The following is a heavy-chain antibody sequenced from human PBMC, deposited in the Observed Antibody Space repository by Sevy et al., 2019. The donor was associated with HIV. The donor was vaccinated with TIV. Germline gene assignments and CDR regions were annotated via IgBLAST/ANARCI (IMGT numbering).Heavy chain of an antibody. CDR2: IYSGGST. Sequence: GGSLRLSCAASGFTVSSNYMSWVRQAPGKGLEWVSVIYSGGSTYYADAVKGRFSISRDNCKNTLYLQMNSLRAEDTAVYYCARDYDFWSGNNAYYYGMDVWGQGTTVTVS. CDR3: ARDYDFWSGNNAYYYGMDV. V-gene: IGHV3-53*01. CDR1: GFTVSSNY. D-gene: IGHD3-3*01. J-gene: IGHJ6*02.